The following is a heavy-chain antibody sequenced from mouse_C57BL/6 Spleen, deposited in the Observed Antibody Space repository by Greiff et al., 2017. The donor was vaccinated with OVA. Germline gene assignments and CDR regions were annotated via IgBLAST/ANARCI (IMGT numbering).Heavy chain of an antibody. J-gene: IGHJ2*01. D-gene: IGHD2-4*01. CDR3: ARGVYYDYRYFDY. V-gene: IGHV1-50*01. CDR2: IDPSDSYT. Sequence: QVQLQQPGAELVKPGASVKLSCKASGYTFTSYWMQWVKQRPGQGLEWIGEIDPSDSYTNYNQKFKGKATLTVDTSSSTAYMQLSSLTSEDSAVYYCARGVYYDYRYFDYWGQGTTLTVSS. CDR1: GYTFTSYW.